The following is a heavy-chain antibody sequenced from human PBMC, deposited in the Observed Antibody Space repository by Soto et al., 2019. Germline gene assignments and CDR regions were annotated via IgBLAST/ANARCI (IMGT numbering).Heavy chain of an antibody. D-gene: IGHD6-13*01. V-gene: IGHV5-51*01. CDR1: GYSFTSYW. J-gene: IGHJ5*02. CDR3: ARMLAAAGTVDWFDP. Sequence: GESLKISCKGPGYSFTSYWIGWVRQMPGKGLEWMGIIYPGDSDIRYSPSFQGQVTISADKSISTAYLQWSSLKASDTAMYYCARMLAAAGTVDWFDPWGQGTLVTVSS. CDR2: IYPGDSDI.